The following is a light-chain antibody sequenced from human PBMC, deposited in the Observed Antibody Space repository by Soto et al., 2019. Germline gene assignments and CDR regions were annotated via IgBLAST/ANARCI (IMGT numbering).Light chain of an antibody. V-gene: IGKV1-6*01. J-gene: IGKJ1*01. CDR1: QGIRND. CDR2: AAS. Sequence: AIQMTQSPSSLSASVGDRVTITCRASQGIRNDLGWYQQKPGKAPKLLIYAASSLQSGVPSRFSGSGSGTDFTLTISSLRPEDFATYYCLQDYNYPRRTFGQGTKVDIK. CDR3: LQDYNYPRRT.